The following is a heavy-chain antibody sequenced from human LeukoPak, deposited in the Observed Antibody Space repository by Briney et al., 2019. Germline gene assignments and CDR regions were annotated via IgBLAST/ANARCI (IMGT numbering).Heavy chain of an antibody. D-gene: IGHD3-22*01. CDR3: ARDEYYDSSGYTS. CDR2: ISSSGSTI. Sequence: GGSLRLSCAGSGFTLSRFSLARVRQAPGKGLEWLLYISSSGSTIYYADSVKGRFTISRDNAKNSLYLQMNSLRAEDTAVYYCARDEYYDSSGYTSWGQGTLVTVSS. J-gene: IGHJ4*02. V-gene: IGHV3-48*01. CDR1: GFTLSRFS.